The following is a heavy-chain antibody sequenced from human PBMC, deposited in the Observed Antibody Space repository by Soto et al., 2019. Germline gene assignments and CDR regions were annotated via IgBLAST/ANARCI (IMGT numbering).Heavy chain of an antibody. CDR1: AGSIRSGDYY. CDR2: IDHSGSA. J-gene: IGHJ4*01. V-gene: IGHV4-30-4*03. Sequence: QVQLQESGPGLVKPSQTLSLTCTVSAGSIRSGDYYWTWIRQPPGKGLEWIGYIDHSGSAYYNPSLKSRATISTDTPYVHSFANMSSSTAESTAAYGCAVEDY. CDR3: AVEDY.